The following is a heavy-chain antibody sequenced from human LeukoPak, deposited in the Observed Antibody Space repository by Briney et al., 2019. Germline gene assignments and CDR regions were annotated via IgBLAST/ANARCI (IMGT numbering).Heavy chain of an antibody. D-gene: IGHD3-10*01. CDR3: AKEGSALWFGELSHYFDY. J-gene: IGHJ4*02. CDR2: ISSSGGST. Sequence: GGSLRLSCLASGFTFSDDAMSWVRQAAGKGLEWVSGISSSGGSTYYADSVKGRFTISRDNFKNTLYLQMRSLRPDDTAVYFCAKEGSALWFGELSHYFDYWGQGTLVTVSS. CDR1: GFTFSDDA. V-gene: IGHV3-23*01.